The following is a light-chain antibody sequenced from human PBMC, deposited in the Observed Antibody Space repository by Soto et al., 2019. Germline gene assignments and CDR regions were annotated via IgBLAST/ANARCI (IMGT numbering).Light chain of an antibody. CDR1: SSDVGGYNY. J-gene: IGLJ1*01. V-gene: IGLV2-11*01. CDR3: CSYAGSYTYV. Sequence: QSVLTQPRSVSGSRGQSVTISCTGTSSDVGGYNYVSWYQQHPGKAPKLMIYDVSKRPSGVPDRFSGSKSGNTASLTISGLQAEDEADYYCCSYAGSYTYVFGTGTKGTVL. CDR2: DVS.